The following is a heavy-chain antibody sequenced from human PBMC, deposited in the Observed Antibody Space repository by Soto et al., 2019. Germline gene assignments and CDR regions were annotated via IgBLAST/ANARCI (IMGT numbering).Heavy chain of an antibody. CDR2: IYYSGST. D-gene: IGHD2-15*01. V-gene: IGHV4-31*03. CDR1: GGSISSGGYY. Sequence: PSETLSLTCTVSGGSISSGGYYWSWIRQHPGKGLEWIGYIYYSGSTYYNPSLKSRVTISVDTSKNQFSLKLSSVTAADTAVYYCARGAVVVVAATVYYYYGMDVWGQGTTVTVSS. CDR3: ARGAVVVVAATVYYYYGMDV. J-gene: IGHJ6*02.